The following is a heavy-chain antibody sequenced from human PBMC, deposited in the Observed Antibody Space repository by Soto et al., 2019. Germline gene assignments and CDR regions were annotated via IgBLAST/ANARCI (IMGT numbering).Heavy chain of an antibody. D-gene: IGHD3-22*01. J-gene: IGHJ4*02. CDR2: ISYDGSNK. Sequence: GGSLRLSCAASGFSFSSYGMHWVRQAPGKGLEWVAVISYDGSNKYYADSVKGRFTISRDNSKNTLYLQMNSLRAEDTAVYYCARSSYSSGYYCAIDYWGQGTQVTVSS. V-gene: IGHV3-30*03. CDR3: ARSSYSSGYYCAIDY. CDR1: GFSFSSYG.